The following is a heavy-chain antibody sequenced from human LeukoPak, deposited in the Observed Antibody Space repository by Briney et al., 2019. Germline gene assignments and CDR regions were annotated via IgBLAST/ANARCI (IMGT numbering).Heavy chain of an antibody. CDR1: GYTFTGYY. J-gene: IGHJ4*02. CDR3: ARDLSGYSYGYNY. V-gene: IGHV1-2*02. Sequence: GASVKVSCKASGYTFTGYYMHWVRQAPGQGLEWMGWINPNSGGTNYAQKFQGRVTMTRDTSISTAYMELSRLRSDDTAVYYCARDLSGYSYGYNYWGQGTLVTVSS. D-gene: IGHD5-18*01. CDR2: INPNSGGT.